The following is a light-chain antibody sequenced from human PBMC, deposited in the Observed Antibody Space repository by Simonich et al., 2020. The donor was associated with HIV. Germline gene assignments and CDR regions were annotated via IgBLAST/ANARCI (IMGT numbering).Light chain of an antibody. Sequence: NFMLTQPHSVSESPGKTVTISCPRSSGSIASNYVHGYPPRPGSAPTPVIYEDNQRPSGVPDRFSGSIDSSSNSASLTISGLKTEDEADYYCQSYDSSNQGVFGGGTKLTVL. V-gene: IGLV6-57*03. J-gene: IGLJ3*02. CDR1: SGSIASNY. CDR2: EDN. CDR3: QSYDSSNQGV.